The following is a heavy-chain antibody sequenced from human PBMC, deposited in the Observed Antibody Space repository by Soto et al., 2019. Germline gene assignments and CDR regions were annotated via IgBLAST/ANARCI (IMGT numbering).Heavy chain of an antibody. J-gene: IGHJ1*01. D-gene: IGHD2-8*01. CDR2: ISSDGTTT. V-gene: IGHV3-74*01. Sequence: EVQLVQSGGGLAQPGKSLRLSCAASGFTFRKFWMHWVRQVPGKGPVWVSYISSDGTTTDYADSVKGRFTISRDNAKEPLYLQMDSLRAGDTAVYYCAIQDCTNDVCLEAAVTVGGALESWGQGTLVTVSS. CDR3: AIQDCTNDVCLEAAVTVGGALES. CDR1: GFTFRKFW.